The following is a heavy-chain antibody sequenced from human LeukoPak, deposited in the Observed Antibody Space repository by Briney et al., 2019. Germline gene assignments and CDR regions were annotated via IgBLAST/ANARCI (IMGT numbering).Heavy chain of an antibody. CDR1: SGSTSSSSYY. V-gene: IGHV4-39*01. CDR2: IYYSGST. Sequence: SETLSLTCTVSSGSTSSSSYYWGWIRQPPGEGLEWIGNIYYSGSTYYNPSLKSRVTISVDTSKNQFSLNLSSVTAADSALYYCARVRYSYGYYYAMDVWGQGTTVTVSS. J-gene: IGHJ6*02. D-gene: IGHD5-18*01. CDR3: ARVRYSYGYYYAMDV.